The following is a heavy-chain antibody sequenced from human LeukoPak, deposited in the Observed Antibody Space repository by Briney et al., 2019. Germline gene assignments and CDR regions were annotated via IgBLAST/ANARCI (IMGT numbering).Heavy chain of an antibody. CDR3: ARGGSSSPSPLYGMDV. J-gene: IGHJ6*02. V-gene: IGHV1-69*13. D-gene: IGHD6-13*01. CDR1: GGTFSSYA. CDR2: IIPIFGTA. Sequence: SVKVSCKASGGTFSSYAISWVRQAPGQGLEWMGGIIPIFGTANYAQKFQGRVTITADESTSTAYMELSSLRSEDTAVHYCARGGSSSPSPLYGMDVWGQGTTVTVSS.